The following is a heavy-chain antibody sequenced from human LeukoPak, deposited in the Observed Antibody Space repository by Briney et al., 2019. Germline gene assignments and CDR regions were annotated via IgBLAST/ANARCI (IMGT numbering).Heavy chain of an antibody. CDR3: ARHSRSSSSELDY. V-gene: IGHV5-51*01. CDR2: IYPGDSDT. CDR1: GYTFTSYW. D-gene: IGHD6-6*01. J-gene: IGHJ4*02. Sequence: ESLPSSGKGSGYTFTSYWGGWVPQMPGKGLEWMGIIYPGDSDTRYSPSFQGQVTISADKSISTAYLQWSSLKASDTAMYYCARHSRSSSSELDYWGQATVDTVSS.